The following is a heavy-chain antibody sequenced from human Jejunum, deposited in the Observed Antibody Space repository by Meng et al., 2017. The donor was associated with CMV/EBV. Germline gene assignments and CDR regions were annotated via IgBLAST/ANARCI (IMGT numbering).Heavy chain of an antibody. J-gene: IGHJ5*02. CDR3: ARRYCSGTSCYNGFDP. D-gene: IGHD2-2*01. CDR2: IYPGDSDT. V-gene: IGHV5-51*01. Sequence: SGYSFTSYWIGWVRQMPGKGLEWMGIIYPGDSDTRYSPSFQGQVTISADKSISTAYLQWSSLRASDTAMYYCARRYCSGTSCYNGFDPWGQGTLVTVSS. CDR1: GYSFTSYW.